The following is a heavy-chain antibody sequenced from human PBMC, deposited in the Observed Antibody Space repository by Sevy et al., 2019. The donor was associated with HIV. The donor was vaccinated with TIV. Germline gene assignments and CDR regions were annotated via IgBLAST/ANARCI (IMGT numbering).Heavy chain of an antibody. Sequence: GGSLRLSCAASGFTVSSNYMSWVRQAPGKGLEWVSVIYSGGSTYYADSVKGRFTISRDNSKNTLYRQMNSLRAEDTAVEYCARVNCSGGSCYYYYGMDVWGQGTTVTVSS. D-gene: IGHD2-15*01. CDR2: IYSGGST. CDR3: ARVNCSGGSCYYYYGMDV. V-gene: IGHV3-53*01. J-gene: IGHJ6*02. CDR1: GFTVSSNY.